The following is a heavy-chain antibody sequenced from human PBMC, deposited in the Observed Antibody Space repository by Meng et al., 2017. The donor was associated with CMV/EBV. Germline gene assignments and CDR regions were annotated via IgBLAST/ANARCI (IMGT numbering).Heavy chain of an antibody. CDR3: ARGFFRRYCSSTSSSRTDGMDV. Sequence: GSLRLSCVVYGGSFSGYYWSWIRQPPGKGLEWIGEINHSGSTNYNPSLKSRVTISVDTSKNQFSLKLSSVTAADTAVYYCARGFFRRYCSSTSSSRTDGMDVWGQGTTVTVSS. CDR1: GGSFSGYY. CDR2: INHSGST. J-gene: IGHJ6*02. V-gene: IGHV4-34*01. D-gene: IGHD2-2*01.